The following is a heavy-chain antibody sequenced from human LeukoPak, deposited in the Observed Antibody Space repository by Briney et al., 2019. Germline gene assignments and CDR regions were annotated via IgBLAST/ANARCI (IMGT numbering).Heavy chain of an antibody. V-gene: IGHV1-8*01. CDR1: GYTFTSYD. J-gene: IGHJ4*02. D-gene: IGHD6-13*01. Sequence: ASVTVSCKASGYTFTSYDINWVRQATGQGLEWMGWMNPNSGNTGYAQKFQGRVTMTRNTSISTAYMELSSLRSEDTAVYYCAREYSSSWYFDYWGQGTLVTVSS. CDR2: MNPNSGNT. CDR3: AREYSSSWYFDY.